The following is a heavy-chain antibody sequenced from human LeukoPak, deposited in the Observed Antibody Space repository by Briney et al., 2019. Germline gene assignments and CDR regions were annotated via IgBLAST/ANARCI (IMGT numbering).Heavy chain of an antibody. V-gene: IGHV3-73*01. Sequence: GGSLRLSCAASGLTFSGSAMHWVRQASGKGREWGGRIRSKANSYATAYAASVKGRFTISRDDSKNTAYLQMNSLKTEDTAVYYCTRRLATRDYWGQGTLVTVSS. CDR1: GLTFSGSA. CDR3: TRRLATRDY. J-gene: IGHJ4*02. CDR2: IRSKANSYAT.